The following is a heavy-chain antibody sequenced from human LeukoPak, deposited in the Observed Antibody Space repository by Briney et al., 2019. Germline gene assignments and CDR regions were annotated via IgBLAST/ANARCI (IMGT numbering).Heavy chain of an antibody. CDR3: ARVPGIAAAGIGYYYYGMDV. J-gene: IGHJ6*02. CDR2: IGTAGDT. Sequence: GGSLRLSCAASGFTFSSYDMHWVRQATGKGLEWVSAIGTAGDTYYPGSVKGRFTISGENAKNSLYLQMNSLRAGDTAVYYCARVPGIAAAGIGYYYYGMDVWGQGTTVTVSS. CDR1: GFTFSSYD. V-gene: IGHV3-13*01. D-gene: IGHD6-13*01.